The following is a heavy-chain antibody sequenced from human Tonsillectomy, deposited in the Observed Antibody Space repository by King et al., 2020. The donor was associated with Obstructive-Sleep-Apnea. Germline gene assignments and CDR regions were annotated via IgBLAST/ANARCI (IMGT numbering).Heavy chain of an antibody. V-gene: IGHV3-48*01. CDR3: ARENYGDY. CDR1: GFTFSSYS. Sequence: VQLVESGGGLVQPGGSLRLSCAASGFTFSSYSMNWVRQAPGKGLEWVAYISSISSTIYYADSVKGRFTISRDNAKNSLFLQMNSLRAEDTAVYYCARENYGDYWGQGTRVTVSS. CDR2: ISSISSTI. J-gene: IGHJ4*02. D-gene: IGHD3-10*01.